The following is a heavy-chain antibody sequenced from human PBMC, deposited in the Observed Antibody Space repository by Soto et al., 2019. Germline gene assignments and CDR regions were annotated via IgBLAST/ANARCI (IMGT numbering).Heavy chain of an antibody. Sequence: QVQLVQSGAEVKKPGASVKVSCKASGYTFTSYDINWVRQATGQGLEWMGWMNPNSGNTGYAQKFQGRVTMTRNTSISTAYMALSSLRSEDTAVYYCARGRWDIVLVPGNWFDPWGQGTLVTVSS. CDR2: MNPNSGNT. D-gene: IGHD2-2*01. V-gene: IGHV1-8*01. CDR1: GYTFTSYD. CDR3: ARGRWDIVLVPGNWFDP. J-gene: IGHJ5*02.